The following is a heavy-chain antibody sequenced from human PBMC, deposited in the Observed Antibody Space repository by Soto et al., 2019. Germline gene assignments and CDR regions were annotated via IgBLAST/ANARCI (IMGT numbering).Heavy chain of an antibody. Sequence: GASVKVSCKASGGTFSSYAISWVRQAPGQGLEWMGGVIPIFGTANYAQKFQGRVTITADKSTSTAYMELSSLRSEDTAVYYCARDAATVTTGDYYYGMDVWGQGTTVTVSS. CDR1: GGTFSSYA. D-gene: IGHD4-4*01. V-gene: IGHV1-69*06. CDR3: ARDAATVTTGDYYYGMDV. J-gene: IGHJ6*02. CDR2: VIPIFGTA.